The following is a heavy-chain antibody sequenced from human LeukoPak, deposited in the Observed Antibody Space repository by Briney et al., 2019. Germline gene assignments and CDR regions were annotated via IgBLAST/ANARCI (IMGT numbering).Heavy chain of an antibody. CDR1: GYSLSELT. D-gene: IGHD4-17*01. CDR2: FDPGMAET. V-gene: IGHV1-24*01. Sequence: ASVKVSRKVSGYSLSELTMHWVRHAPGKGLEWMGGFDPGMAETIYAEKFQGRITMTEDTSTDTAYMELSSLRSEDTAVYYCAPGHEYGLLDYWGQGTLVTVSS. J-gene: IGHJ4*02. CDR3: APGHEYGLLDY.